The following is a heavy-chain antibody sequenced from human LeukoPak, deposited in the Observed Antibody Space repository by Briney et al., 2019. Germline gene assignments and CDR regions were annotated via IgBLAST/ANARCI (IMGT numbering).Heavy chain of an antibody. J-gene: IGHJ6*02. V-gene: IGHV4-59*01. CDR1: GGSIYSYY. CDR3: ARSYDSSGYYFYGMDV. D-gene: IGHD3-22*01. CDR2: IYYTGST. Sequence: KPSETLSLTCSVSGGSIYSYYGSWIRQPPGKGLEWIGYIYYTGSTNSNPSLKSRVTISIDTSKNQFSLKLTSVTAADTAVYYCARSYDSSGYYFYGMDVWGQGTTVTVSS.